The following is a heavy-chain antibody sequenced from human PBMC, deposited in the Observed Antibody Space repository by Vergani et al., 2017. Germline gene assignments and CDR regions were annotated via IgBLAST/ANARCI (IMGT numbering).Heavy chain of an antibody. J-gene: IGHJ6*02. CDR2: ISSSSSYI. Sequence: EVQLVESGGGLVKPGGSLRLSCAASGFTFSSYSMNWVRQAPGKGLEWVSSISSSSSYIYSADSGKGRFTISRDNAKNSLYLQMNSLRAEDTAVYYCARGISWIRLWSQGYYYYGMDVWGQGTTVTVSS. D-gene: IGHD5-18*01. V-gene: IGHV3-21*01. CDR1: GFTFSSYS. CDR3: ARGISWIRLWSQGYYYYGMDV.